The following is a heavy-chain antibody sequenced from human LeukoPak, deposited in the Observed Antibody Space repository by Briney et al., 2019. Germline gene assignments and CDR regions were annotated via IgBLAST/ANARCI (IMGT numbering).Heavy chain of an antibody. Sequence: SETLSLTCTVSGGSISSYYWSWIRQPAGKGLEWIGRIYTSGSTNYNPSLKSRVTISVDTSKNQFSLKLSSVTAADTAVYYCARGGLDYDFWSGYYTPSGHDAFDIWGQGTMVTVSS. V-gene: IGHV4-4*07. CDR1: GGSISSYY. D-gene: IGHD3-3*01. J-gene: IGHJ3*02. CDR3: ARGGLDYDFWSGYYTPSGHDAFDI. CDR2: IYTSGST.